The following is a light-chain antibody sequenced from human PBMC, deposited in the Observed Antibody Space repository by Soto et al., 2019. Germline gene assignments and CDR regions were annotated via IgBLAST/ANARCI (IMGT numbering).Light chain of an antibody. CDR3: QQYGSSPFT. CDR1: QSVISSTY. CDR2: DAA. J-gene: IGKJ3*01. Sequence: EIVLTQSPATLSLSPGERSTLSCGASQSVISSTYLAWYQQKPCLAPRLLIYDAASRATGIPDRFSGSGSGTDFSLTITRLEPEDFAVYYCQQYGSSPFTFGPGNKVDIK. V-gene: IGKV3D-20*01.